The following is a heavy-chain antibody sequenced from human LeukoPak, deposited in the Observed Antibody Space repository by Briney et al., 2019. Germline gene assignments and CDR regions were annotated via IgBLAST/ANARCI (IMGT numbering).Heavy chain of an antibody. D-gene: IGHD6-6*01. V-gene: IGHV3-74*01. J-gene: IGHJ4*02. CDR2: INTDGSST. CDR3: ARGPIAARRAPFDY. CDR1: GFTFSRYW. Sequence: GGSLRLSCAASGFTFSRYWMHWVRQAPGKGLVWVSRINTDGSSTNYADSVKGRFTISRDNAKNTLYLQMNSLRAEDTAVYYCARGPIAARRAPFDYWGQGTLVTVSS.